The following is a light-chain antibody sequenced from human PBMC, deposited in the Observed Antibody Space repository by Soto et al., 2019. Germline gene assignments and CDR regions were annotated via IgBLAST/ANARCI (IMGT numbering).Light chain of an antibody. Sequence: DIVLTQSPDSLAVSLGERATINCKSSQTVLYSSDNKNYFAWYQQKPGQSPKLLINWASTRESGVPDRFSGSGSGTDFTLTISSLQAEDVTVYDCQQFYGSPVTFGGGTKVEMK. J-gene: IGKJ4*01. V-gene: IGKV4-1*01. CDR2: WAS. CDR1: QTVLYSSDNKNY. CDR3: QQFYGSPVT.